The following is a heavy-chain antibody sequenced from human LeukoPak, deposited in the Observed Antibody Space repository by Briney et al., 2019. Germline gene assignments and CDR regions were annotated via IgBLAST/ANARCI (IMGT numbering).Heavy chain of an antibody. CDR1: GYTFTRHD. V-gene: IGHV1-8*03. J-gene: IGHJ4*02. D-gene: IGHD2-2*01. CDR3: TRHTSPTFDY. CDR2: INPNSGAT. Sequence: GASVKVSCKASGYTFTRHDINWVRQATGQAPEWMGWINPNSGATGYAQRFQGRVTVTRDTSISTAYMELSSLTSEDTAVYYCTRHTSPTFDYWGQGTLVTVSS.